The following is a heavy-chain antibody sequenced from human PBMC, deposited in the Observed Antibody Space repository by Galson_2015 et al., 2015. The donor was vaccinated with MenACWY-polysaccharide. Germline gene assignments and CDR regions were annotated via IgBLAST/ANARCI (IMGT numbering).Heavy chain of an antibody. Sequence: SLRLSCAASRFTFSNYAMSWVRQAPGKGLEWVSTIGGSGDETYYADSVKGRFTISRDNSKNTLFLQMNSLRAEDAAVYYCAKGPYYGTDVWGQGTTVTVSS. CDR3: AKGPYYGTDV. J-gene: IGHJ6*02. CDR2: IGGSGDET. V-gene: IGHV3-23*01. CDR1: RFTFSNYA.